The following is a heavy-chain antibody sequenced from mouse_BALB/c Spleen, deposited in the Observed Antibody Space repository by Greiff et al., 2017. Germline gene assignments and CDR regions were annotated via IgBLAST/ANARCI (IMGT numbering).Heavy chain of an antibody. D-gene: IGHD2-3*01. Sequence: VQLQQPGAELVMPGASVKMSCKASGYTFTDYWMHWVKQRPGQGLEWIGAIDTSDSYTSYNQKFKGKATLTVDESSSTAYMQLSSLTSEDSAVYYCVDGFFAYWGQGTLVTVSA. J-gene: IGHJ3*01. V-gene: IGHV1-69*01. CDR3: VDGFFAY. CDR2: IDTSDSYT. CDR1: GYTFTDYW.